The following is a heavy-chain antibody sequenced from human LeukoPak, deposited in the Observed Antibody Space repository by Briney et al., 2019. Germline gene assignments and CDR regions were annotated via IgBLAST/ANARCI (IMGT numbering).Heavy chain of an antibody. CDR2: ISFDGSNK. CDR3: AREELGSSLGFDP. D-gene: IGHD3-16*01. V-gene: IGHV3-30-3*01. CDR1: GFTFSSYT. J-gene: IGHJ5*02. Sequence: PGRSLRLSCAASGFTFSSYTIHWVRQPPGKGLEGVAVISFDGSNKYYADSVKGRFTISRDNSKNTLYLQMNSLRAEDTAVYYCAREELGSSLGFDPWGQGTLVTVSS.